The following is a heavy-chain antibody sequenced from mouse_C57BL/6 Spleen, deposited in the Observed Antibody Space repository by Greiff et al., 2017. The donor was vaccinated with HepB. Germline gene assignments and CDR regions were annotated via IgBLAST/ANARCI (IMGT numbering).Heavy chain of an antibody. D-gene: IGHD2-5*01. CDR2: ISDGGSYT. J-gene: IGHJ4*01. CDR3: PRGYYSNDYAMDY. V-gene: IGHV5-4*03. CDR1: GFTFSSYA. Sequence: EVMLVESGGGLVKPGGSLKLSCAASGFTFSSYAMSWVRQTPEKRLEWVATISDGGSYTYYPDNVKGRFTISRDNAKNNLYLQMSHLKSEDTAMYYCPRGYYSNDYAMDYWGQGTSVTVSS.